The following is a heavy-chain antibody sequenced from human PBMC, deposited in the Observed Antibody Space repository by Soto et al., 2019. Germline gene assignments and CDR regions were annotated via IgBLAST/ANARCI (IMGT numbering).Heavy chain of an antibody. CDR3: ARHLGERWLQLGWFDP. CDR1: GGSISSGSYY. Sequence: SETLSLTCTVSGGSISSGSYYWGWIRQPPGKGLEWIGSIYYSGSTYYNPSLKSRVTISVDTSKNQFSLKLSSVTAADTAVYYCARHLGERWLQLGWFDPWGQGTLVTVSS. CDR2: IYYSGST. V-gene: IGHV4-39*01. D-gene: IGHD5-12*01. J-gene: IGHJ5*02.